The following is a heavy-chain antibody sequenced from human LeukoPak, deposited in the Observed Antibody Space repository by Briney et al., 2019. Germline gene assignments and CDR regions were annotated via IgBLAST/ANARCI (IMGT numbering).Heavy chain of an antibody. D-gene: IGHD3-22*01. CDR1: GFTFSSYA. J-gene: IGHJ4*02. Sequence: PGRSLRLSCAASGFTFSSYAMHWVRQAPGKGLEWVAVISYDGSNKYYADSVKGRFTISRDNSKNTLYLQMNSLRAEDTAVYYCAREYYDSSGLPEYWGQGTLVTVSS. CDR2: ISYDGSNK. CDR3: AREYYDSSGLPEY. V-gene: IGHV3-30-3*01.